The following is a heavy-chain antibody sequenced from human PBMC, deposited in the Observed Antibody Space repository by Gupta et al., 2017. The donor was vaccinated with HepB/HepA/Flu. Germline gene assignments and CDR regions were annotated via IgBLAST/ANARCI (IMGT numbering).Heavy chain of an antibody. D-gene: IGHD2-2*01. CDR3: ATAQRIVVPAATEFDY. J-gene: IGHJ4*02. V-gene: IGHV1-24*01. CDR1: GYTLTALS. Sequence: QVQLVQSGAEVKKPGASVKVSCKVSGYTLTALSMHWVRQAPGKGLEWMGGFDPEDGETIYAQKFQGRVTMTEDTSTDTAYMELSSLRSEDTAVYYCATAQRIVVPAATEFDYWGQGTLVTVSS. CDR2: FDPEDGET.